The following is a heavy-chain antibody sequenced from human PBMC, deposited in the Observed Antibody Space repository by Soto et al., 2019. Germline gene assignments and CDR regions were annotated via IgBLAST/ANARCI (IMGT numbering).Heavy chain of an antibody. V-gene: IGHV4-39*01. D-gene: IGHD3-16*01. CDR3: ARHLPDGGPYYDYGMDV. CDR2: IYYSGST. J-gene: IGHJ6*02. CDR1: GGSISSSSYY. Sequence: QLQLQESGPGLVKPSETLSLTCTVSGGSISSSSYYWGWIRQPPGKGLEWIGSIYYSGSTYYNPSVKSRVTISVVTSKIQFPLKLGSVAAAYTAVYYCARHLPDGGPYYDYGMDVWGQGTTVTVSS.